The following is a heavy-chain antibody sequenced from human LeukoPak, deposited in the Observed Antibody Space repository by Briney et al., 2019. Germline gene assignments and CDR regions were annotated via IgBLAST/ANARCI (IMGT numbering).Heavy chain of an antibody. CDR2: INGSGGST. J-gene: IGHJ4*02. CDR3: AKGRASLDY. CDR1: GLTFSSYA. V-gene: IGHV3-23*01. Sequence: GGSLRLSCAASGLTFSSYAMSWVRQAPGKGLEWVSTINGSGGSTYYADSVKGRFTISRDNSKNTLYLQMNSLRAEDTAVYYCAKGRASLDYWGQGTLVTVSS.